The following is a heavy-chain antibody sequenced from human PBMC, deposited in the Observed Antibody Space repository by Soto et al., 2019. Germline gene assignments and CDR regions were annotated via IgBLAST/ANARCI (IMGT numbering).Heavy chain of an antibody. D-gene: IGHD2-8*01. CDR1: GGSFSGYY. CDR2: INHSGST. J-gene: IGHJ5*02. V-gene: IGHV4-34*01. Sequence: SETLSLTCAVYGGSFSGYYWSWIRQPPGKGLEWIGEINHSGSTNYNPSLKSRVTISVDTSKNQFSLKLSSVTAADTAVYYCARLGLGYCTNGVCYRVAPNWFDPWGQGTLVTV. CDR3: ARLGLGYCTNGVCYRVAPNWFDP.